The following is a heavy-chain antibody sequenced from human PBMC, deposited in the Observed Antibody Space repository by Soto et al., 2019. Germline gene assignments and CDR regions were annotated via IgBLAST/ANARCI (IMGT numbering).Heavy chain of an antibody. J-gene: IGHJ4*02. V-gene: IGHV1-3*01. CDR2: INAGNGNT. CDR1: GYTFTSYA. Sequence: QVQLVQSGAEVKKPGASVKVSCKASGYTFTSYAMHWVRQAPGQRLEWMGWINAGNGNTKYSQKFQGRVTITRDTSASKAYMELSSLRSEDTAVYYCARELMTTVTTADYWGQGTLVTVSS. D-gene: IGHD4-17*01. CDR3: ARELMTTVTTADY.